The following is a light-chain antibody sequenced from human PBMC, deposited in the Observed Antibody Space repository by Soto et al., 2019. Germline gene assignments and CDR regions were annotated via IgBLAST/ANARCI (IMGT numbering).Light chain of an antibody. V-gene: IGLV2-23*01. CDR2: KGT. Sequence: QSALAQPASVSGSPGQSITISCTGTSSDAGAYNSVSWYQQHPHKAPQVIIYKGTQRPSGVSNRFSGSTSGNAASLTISGLQADDEADYFCCSSAPESTYVFGNGTKLTVL. CDR1: SSDAGAYNS. J-gene: IGLJ1*01. CDR3: CSSAPESTYV.